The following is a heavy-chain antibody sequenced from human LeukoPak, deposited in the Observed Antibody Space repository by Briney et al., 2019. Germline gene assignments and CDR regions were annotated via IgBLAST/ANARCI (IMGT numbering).Heavy chain of an antibody. Sequence: PGGSLRLSCAVSGFTFDDYGMRWVRQAPGKGLEWVSGIACNGGKTGYADSVKGRFTISRDNSKNTLYLQMNSLRAEDTAVYYCAYGGYCTNGVCPFDYWGQGTLVTVSS. J-gene: IGHJ4*02. CDR3: AYGGYCTNGVCPFDY. CDR2: IACNGGKT. D-gene: IGHD2-8*01. V-gene: IGHV3-20*04. CDR1: GFTFDDYG.